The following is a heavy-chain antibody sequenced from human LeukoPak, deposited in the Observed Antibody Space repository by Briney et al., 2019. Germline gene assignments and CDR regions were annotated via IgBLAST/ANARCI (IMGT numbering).Heavy chain of an antibody. CDR2: IKQDGGEK. V-gene: IGHV3-7*01. CDR3: ASLDTAMVPYFDY. Sequence: PGGSLRLSCAASGFTFSSYWMSWVRQAPGKGLEWVANIKQDGGEKYYADSLKGRFTISRDNAKNSLYLQINSLRVEDTAIYYCASLDTAMVPYFDYWGQGTLVTVSS. D-gene: IGHD5-18*01. CDR1: GFTFSSYW. J-gene: IGHJ4*02.